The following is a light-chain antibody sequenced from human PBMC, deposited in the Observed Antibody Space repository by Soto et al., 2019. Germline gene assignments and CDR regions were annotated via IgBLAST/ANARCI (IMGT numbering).Light chain of an antibody. J-gene: IGKJ4*01. CDR3: QQRRNWTLT. Sequence: EIVLTQSQGILYLYPGERASLSCGASQSISSRFLAWYQQKPGQAPRLLICGASSRATGIPARLSGIGSGKDFTLTISRLEPEDCAVDYGQQRRNWTLTFVGGTKVDIK. CDR1: QSISSRF. V-gene: IGKV3D-20*02. CDR2: GAS.